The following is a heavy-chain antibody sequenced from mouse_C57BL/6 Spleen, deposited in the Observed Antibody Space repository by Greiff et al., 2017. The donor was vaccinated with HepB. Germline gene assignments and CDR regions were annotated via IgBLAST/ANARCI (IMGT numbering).Heavy chain of an antibody. J-gene: IGHJ1*03. V-gene: IGHV7-3*01. CDR3: ARSSGWYFDV. Sequence: EVNVVESGGGLVQPGGSLSLSCAASGFTFTDYYMNWVRQPPGKALEWLGFIRNKANGYTTEYSASVKGRFTISRDNSQSILYLQMNALRAEDSATYYCARSSGWYFDVWGTGTTVTVSS. CDR1: GFTFTDYY. D-gene: IGHD1-3*01. CDR2: IRNKANGYTT.